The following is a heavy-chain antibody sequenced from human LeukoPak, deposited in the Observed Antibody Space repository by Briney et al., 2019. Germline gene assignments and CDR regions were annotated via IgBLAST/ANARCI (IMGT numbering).Heavy chain of an antibody. CDR1: GFTFSSYG. J-gene: IGHJ6*03. CDR3: AKTFCSGGTCYPYNYYYMDV. D-gene: IGHD2-15*01. CDR2: ISYDGSNK. Sequence: GGSLRLSCAASGFTFSSYGMHWVRQAPGKGLEWVAVISYDGSNKYYADSVKGRFTISRDNSKNTVYLQMNSLRPEDTAVYYCAKTFCSGGTCYPYNYYYMDVWGKGTAVTVSS. V-gene: IGHV3-30*18.